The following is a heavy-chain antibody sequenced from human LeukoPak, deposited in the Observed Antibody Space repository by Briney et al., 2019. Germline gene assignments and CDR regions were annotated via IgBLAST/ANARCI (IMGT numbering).Heavy chain of an antibody. V-gene: IGHV4-34*01. Sequence: PSETLSLTCAVYGGSFSGYYWSWIRQPPGKGLEWIGEINHSGSTNYNPSLKSRVTISVDTSKNQFSLKLCSVTAADTAVYYCARRRLGIRVFKNYFDYWGQGNLVTVSS. CDR2: INHSGST. D-gene: IGHD7-27*01. CDR3: ARRRLGIRVFKNYFDY. J-gene: IGHJ4*02. CDR1: GGSFSGYY.